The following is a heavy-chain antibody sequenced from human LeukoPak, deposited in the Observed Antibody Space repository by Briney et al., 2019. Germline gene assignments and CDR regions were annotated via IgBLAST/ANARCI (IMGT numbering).Heavy chain of an antibody. CDR3: ARDPCSSTSCYSGSWFDP. Sequence: PGGSLRLSCAASGFTFSSYAMHWVRQAPGKGLEWVAVISYDGSNKYYADSVKGRFTISRDNSKNTLYLQMNSLRAEDTAVYYCARDPCSSTSCYSGSWFDPWGQGTLVTASS. D-gene: IGHD2-2*02. CDR2: ISYDGSNK. V-gene: IGHV3-30-3*01. CDR1: GFTFSSYA. J-gene: IGHJ5*02.